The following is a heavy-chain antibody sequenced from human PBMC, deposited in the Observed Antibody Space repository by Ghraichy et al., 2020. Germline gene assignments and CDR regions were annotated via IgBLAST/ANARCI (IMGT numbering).Heavy chain of an antibody. CDR1: GFTFSSYS. CDR3: ASLVYCSSSTCSPDY. J-gene: IGHJ4*02. D-gene: IGHD2-2*01. V-gene: IGHV3-21*01. CDR2: ISSSSSYI. Sequence: GGSLRLSCAASGFTFSSYSINWVRQAPGKGLEWVSSISSSSSYIYYADSVKGRFTISRDNAKNSLYLQMNSLRAEDTAVYYCASLVYCSSSTCSPDYWGQGTLVTVSS.